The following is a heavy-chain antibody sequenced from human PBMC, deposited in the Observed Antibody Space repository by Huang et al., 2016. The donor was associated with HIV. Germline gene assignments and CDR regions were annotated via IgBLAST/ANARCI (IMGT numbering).Heavy chain of an antibody. Sequence: EVQLVESGGGVVQPGRSLRLSCAASGVTFGDYAMHWCRQVPGKVVECVSGISGHSGSMSDADSVTGRFTIARDNAKNSLYLQMTSLRPEDTAFYYCIKEHGSGSYYNWGYFDCWGQGTLVTVSS. J-gene: IGHJ4*02. CDR1: GVTFGDYA. V-gene: IGHV3-9*01. CDR2: ISGHSGSM. D-gene: IGHD3-10*01. CDR3: IKEHGSGSYYNWGYFDC.